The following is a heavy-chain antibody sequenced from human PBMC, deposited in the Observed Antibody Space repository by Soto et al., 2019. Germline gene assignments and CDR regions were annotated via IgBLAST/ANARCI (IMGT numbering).Heavy chain of an antibody. CDR1: GFTFTSSA. D-gene: IGHD3-22*01. J-gene: IGHJ6*02. Sequence: VKVSCKASGFTFTSSAVQWVRQARGQRLEWIGWIVVGSGNTNYAQKFQERVTITRDMSTSTAYMELSSLRSEDTAVYYCAARNDSSGYYYYYGMDVWGQGTTVTVSS. V-gene: IGHV1-58*01. CDR2: IVVGSGNT. CDR3: AARNDSSGYYYYYGMDV.